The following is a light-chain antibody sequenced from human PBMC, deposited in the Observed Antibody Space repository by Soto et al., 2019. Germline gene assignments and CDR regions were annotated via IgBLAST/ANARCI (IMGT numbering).Light chain of an antibody. CDR1: QSVSSN. V-gene: IGKV3-15*01. CDR2: GAS. J-gene: IGKJ5*01. Sequence: EIVMTQSPATLSVSPGERATLSCRASQSVSSNLAWYQQKPGQAPRLLIYGASTRATGIPARFSGSGSGTDFTLTSSRLQSEAVAVYYCQRYHTWPITFGQGTRLEIK. CDR3: QRYHTWPIT.